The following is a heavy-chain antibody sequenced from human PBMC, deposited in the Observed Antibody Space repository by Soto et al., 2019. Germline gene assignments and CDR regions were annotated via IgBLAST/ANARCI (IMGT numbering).Heavy chain of an antibody. CDR3: ARVDV. CDR2: IYSGGST. J-gene: IGHJ6*04. Sequence: GGSLRLSCAACGFTVSSNYMSWVRQAPGKGREWVSVIYSGGSTYYADSVKGRFTSSRDNSKNTLYLQMNSLSAEDTAVYYCARVDVWGKGTTVTVSS. V-gene: IGHV3-53*01. CDR1: GFTVSSNY.